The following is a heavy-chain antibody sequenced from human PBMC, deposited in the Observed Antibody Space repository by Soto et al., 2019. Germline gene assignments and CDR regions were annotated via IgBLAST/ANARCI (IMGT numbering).Heavy chain of an antibody. CDR2: ISACNGNT. CDR1: GYTFTSYG. V-gene: IGHV1-18*01. D-gene: IGHD3-22*01. J-gene: IGHJ4*02. Sequence: ASVKVSCKASGYTFTSYGISWVRQAPGQGLEWMGWISACNGNTNYAQKLQGRVTMTTDTSTSTAYMELRSLRSDDTAVYYCARDMYYYDSSGSLGFDYWGQGTLVTVSS. CDR3: ARDMYYYDSSGSLGFDY.